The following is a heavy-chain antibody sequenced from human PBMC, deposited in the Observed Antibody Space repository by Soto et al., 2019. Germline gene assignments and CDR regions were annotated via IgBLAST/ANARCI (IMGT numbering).Heavy chain of an antibody. D-gene: IGHD4-17*01. CDR2: IIPILGIA. V-gene: IGHV1-69*02. CDR3: ASPGDYGDNEYAYFQH. Sequence: ASVKVSCKASGGTFSSYTISWVRQAPGQGLEWMGRIIPILGIANYAQKFQGRVTITADKSTSTAYMELSSLRSEDTAVYYCASPGDYGDNEYAYFQHWGQGTLVTVSS. J-gene: IGHJ1*01. CDR1: GGTFSSYT.